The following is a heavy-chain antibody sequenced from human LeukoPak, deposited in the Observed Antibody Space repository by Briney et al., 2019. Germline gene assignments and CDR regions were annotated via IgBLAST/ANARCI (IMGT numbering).Heavy chain of an antibody. V-gene: IGHV1-8*01. J-gene: IGHJ6*03. CDR2: MNPNSGNT. D-gene: IGHD6-13*01. Sequence: ASVKVSCXASGYTFTSYDINWVRQAIGQGLEWMAWMNPNSGNTGYAQKFQGRVTMTRNTSISTAYMELSSLRSEDTAVYYCARETAAATHYYYYYYMDVWGKGTTVTVSS. CDR3: ARETAAATHYYYYYYMDV. CDR1: GYTFTSYD.